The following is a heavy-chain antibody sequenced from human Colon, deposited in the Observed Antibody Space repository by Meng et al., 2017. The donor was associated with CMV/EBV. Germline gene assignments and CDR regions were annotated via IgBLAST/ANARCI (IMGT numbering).Heavy chain of an antibody. CDR3: ARDGVMVRGVPKYFDL. D-gene: IGHD3-10*01. V-gene: IGHV1-2*02. CDR1: GYTFTGYY. CDR2: INPNSGGT. Sequence: ASVKVSCKASGYTFTGYYMHWVRQAPGQGLEWMGWINPNSGGTNSAQKFQGRVTMTRDTSISTAYMELSRLRSDDTAVYYCARDGVMVRGVPKYFDLWGRGTLVTVSS. J-gene: IGHJ2*01.